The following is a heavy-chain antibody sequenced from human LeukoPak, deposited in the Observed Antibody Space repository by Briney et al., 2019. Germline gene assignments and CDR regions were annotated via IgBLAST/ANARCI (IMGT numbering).Heavy chain of an antibody. V-gene: IGHV3-7*03. CDR2: IKTDGSEK. Sequence: GGSLRLSCEASGFTFSSYWMSWVRQAPGKGLEWVANIKTDGSEKYYVDSVKGRFTISRDNAKNSLYLQMNSLRAEDTAVYYCASNWAYDYVVQSYWGQGTLVTVSS. D-gene: IGHD3-16*01. J-gene: IGHJ4*02. CDR1: GFTFSSYW. CDR3: ASNWAYDYVVQSY.